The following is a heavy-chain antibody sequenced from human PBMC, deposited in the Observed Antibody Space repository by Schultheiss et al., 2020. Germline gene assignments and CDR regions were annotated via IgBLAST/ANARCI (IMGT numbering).Heavy chain of an antibody. D-gene: IGHD6-19*01. CDR2: IYYSGST. J-gene: IGHJ4*02. CDR1: GGSFSGHY. V-gene: IGHV4-59*05. Sequence: SETLSLTCAVYGGSFSGHYWSWIRQPPGKGLEWIGSIYYSGSTYYNPSLKSRVTISVDTSKNQFSLKLSSVTAADTAVYYCARGAVAGFDYWGQGTLVTVSS. CDR3: ARGAVAGFDY.